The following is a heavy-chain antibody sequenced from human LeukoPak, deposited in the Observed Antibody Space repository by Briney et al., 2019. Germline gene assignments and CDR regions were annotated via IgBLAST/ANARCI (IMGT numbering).Heavy chain of an antibody. CDR1: GGSISSSSYF. Sequence: SETLSLTCTVSGGSISSSSYFWGWIRQPPGKGLEWIGSIYYSGSTYYNPSLKSRVTISVDTSKNQLSLNLSSVTAADTAVYYCARALVGSSSGYFYYYMDVWGKGTTVTVSS. CDR3: ARALVGSSSGYFYYYMDV. V-gene: IGHV4-39*07. D-gene: IGHD6-6*01. CDR2: IYYSGST. J-gene: IGHJ6*03.